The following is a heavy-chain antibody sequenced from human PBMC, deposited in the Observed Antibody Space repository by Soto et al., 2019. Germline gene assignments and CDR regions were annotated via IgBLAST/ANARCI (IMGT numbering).Heavy chain of an antibody. D-gene: IGHD6-6*01. CDR2: IYYSGST. V-gene: IGHV4-61*01. J-gene: IGHJ4*02. CDR1: CGCSSQRCFY. Sequence: ILSLHRRVGCGCSSQRCFYLRFKRQPPGKGLEWIGYIYYSGSTNYNPSLKSRVTISVDTSKNQFSLKLSSVTAADTAVYYCARDLTAARSFFDYWGQGTLVTVSS. CDR3: ARDLTAARSFFDY.